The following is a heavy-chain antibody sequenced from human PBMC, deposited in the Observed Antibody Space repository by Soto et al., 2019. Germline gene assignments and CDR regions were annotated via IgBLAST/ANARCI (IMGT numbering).Heavy chain of an antibody. J-gene: IGHJ4*02. D-gene: IGHD1-26*01. V-gene: IGHV1-18*01. Sequence: QVQLVQSGAEVKKPGASVRVSCEVSGYTFTSYGISWVRQAPGQGLEWMGWINTYNGNINYAQRLQGRVTMTTDKSTGTAYMELRSLRSDDTALYYCARERGGYKHFDYWGQGTLVTVSS. CDR2: INTYNGNI. CDR3: ARERGGYKHFDY. CDR1: GYTFTSYG.